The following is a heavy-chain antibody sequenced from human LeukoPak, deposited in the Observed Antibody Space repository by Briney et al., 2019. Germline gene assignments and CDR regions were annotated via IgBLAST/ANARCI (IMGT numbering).Heavy chain of an antibody. Sequence: SVKVSCKASGGTFSSYAISWVRQAPGQGLEWMGRIIPILGIANYAQKSQGRVTITADKSTSTAYMELSSLRSEDTAVYYCARSQDSSGYGPVDNFDYWGQGTLVTVSS. D-gene: IGHD3-22*01. J-gene: IGHJ4*02. CDR3: ARSQDSSGYGPVDNFDY. CDR1: GGTFSSYA. CDR2: IIPILGIA. V-gene: IGHV1-69*04.